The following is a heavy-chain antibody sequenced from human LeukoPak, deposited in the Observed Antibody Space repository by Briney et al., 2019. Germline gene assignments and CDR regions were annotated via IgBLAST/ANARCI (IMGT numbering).Heavy chain of an antibody. Sequence: AGGSLRLSCAASGFTVNNNYMSWVRQAPGKGLEWVSVIYSGGSTYYADSVKGRFTISRDNSKNTLYLQMNSLRAEDTAVYYCAKNGYDSSGYLYFDYWGQGTLVTVSS. CDR3: AKNGYDSSGYLYFDY. V-gene: IGHV3-53*01. J-gene: IGHJ4*02. D-gene: IGHD3-22*01. CDR2: IYSGGST. CDR1: GFTVNNNY.